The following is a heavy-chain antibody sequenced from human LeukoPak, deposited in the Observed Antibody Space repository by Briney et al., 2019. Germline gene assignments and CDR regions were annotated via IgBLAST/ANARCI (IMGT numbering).Heavy chain of an antibody. CDR2: IYYSGST. J-gene: IGHJ5*02. Sequence: SETLSLTCTVSGGSISSYYWSWIRQPPGKGLEWIGYIYYSGSTNYNPSLKSRVTISVDTSKNQFSLKLSSVTAADTAVYYCARAASPTYFDWPEGGFDPWGQGTLVTVSS. CDR3: ARAASPTYFDWPEGGFDP. V-gene: IGHV4-59*01. D-gene: IGHD3-9*01. CDR1: GGSISSYY.